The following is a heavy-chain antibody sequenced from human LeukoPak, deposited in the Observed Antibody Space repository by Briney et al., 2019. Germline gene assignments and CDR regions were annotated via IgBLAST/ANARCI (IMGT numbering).Heavy chain of an antibody. J-gene: IGHJ4*02. Sequence: GGSLRLSCAVSGITLSNYGMSWVRQAPGKGLEWVAGISDSGGSTNYADSVKGRFTISRDNPKNTLYLQMDSLRAEDTAVYFCAKRGVVIRVILVGFHKEAYYFDSWGQGALVTVSS. V-gene: IGHV3-23*01. D-gene: IGHD3-22*01. CDR2: ISDSGGST. CDR3: AKRGVVIRVILVGFHKEAYYFDS. CDR1: GITLSNYG.